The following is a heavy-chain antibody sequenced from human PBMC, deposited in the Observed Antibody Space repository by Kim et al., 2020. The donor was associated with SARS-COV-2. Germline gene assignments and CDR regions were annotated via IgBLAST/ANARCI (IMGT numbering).Heavy chain of an antibody. J-gene: IGHJ3*02. D-gene: IGHD6-19*01. CDR3: ARRRVPRAAFDI. CDR2: INHSGST. V-gene: IGHV4-34*01. Sequence: SETLSLTCAVYGGSFSGYYWSWIRQPPGKGLECIGEINHSGSTNYNPSLKSRVTISVDTSKNQFSLKLSSVTAADTAVYYCARRRVPRAAFDIWGQGTMVTVSS. CDR1: GGSFSGYY.